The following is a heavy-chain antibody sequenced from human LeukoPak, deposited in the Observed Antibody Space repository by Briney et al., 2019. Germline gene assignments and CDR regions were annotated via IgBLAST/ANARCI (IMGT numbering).Heavy chain of an antibody. CDR2: IYHGGST. V-gene: IGHV4-38-2*02. D-gene: IGHD5-12*01. J-gene: IGHJ4*02. CDR1: GYSISSGYY. CDR3: ARDRRLSGYDPNFDY. Sequence: SETLSLTCTVSGYSISSGYYWGWIRQPPGKGLEWIGSIYHGGSTYYNPSLKSRVTISVDTSKNQFSLKLSSVTAADTAVYFCARDRRLSGYDPNFDYWGQGTLVTVSS.